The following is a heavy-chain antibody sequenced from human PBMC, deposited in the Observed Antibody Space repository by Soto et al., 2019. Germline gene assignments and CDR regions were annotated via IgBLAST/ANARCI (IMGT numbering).Heavy chain of an antibody. D-gene: IGHD2-15*01. Sequence: GWSLRLSCAASGFTFSSYAMSWVRQAPGKGLEWVSAISGSGGSTYYADSVKGRFTISRDNSKNTLYLQMNSLRAEDTAVYYCASAGASCSGGSCYSSGFDYWGQGTLVSVSA. CDR1: GFTFSSYA. CDR3: ASAGASCSGGSCYSSGFDY. J-gene: IGHJ4*02. CDR2: ISGSGGST. V-gene: IGHV3-23*01.